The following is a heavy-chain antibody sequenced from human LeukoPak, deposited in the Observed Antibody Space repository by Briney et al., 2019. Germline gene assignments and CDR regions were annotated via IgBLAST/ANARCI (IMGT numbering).Heavy chain of an antibody. Sequence: PGGSLRLSCAASGFTFSNYGMHWVRQAPGKGLEWVSGISGSGGSTYYVDSVKGRFTISRDNSKNTLYLQMNSLRAEDTAVYYCAKDPGFDWLSGAPDYWGQGTLVTVSS. CDR3: AKDPGFDWLSGAPDY. CDR1: GFTFSNYG. CDR2: ISGSGGST. J-gene: IGHJ4*02. D-gene: IGHD3-9*01. V-gene: IGHV3-23*01.